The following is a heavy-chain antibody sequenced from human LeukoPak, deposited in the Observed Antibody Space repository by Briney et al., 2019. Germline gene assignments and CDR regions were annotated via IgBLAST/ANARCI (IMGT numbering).Heavy chain of an antibody. Sequence: GGSLRLSCAASGFTFSSYSMNWVRQAPGKGLEWVSSISSISSYIYYADSVKGRFTISRDNAKNSLYLQMNSLRAEDTAVYYCARVGSAAVDYWGQGTLVTVSS. CDR1: GFTFSSYS. V-gene: IGHV3-21*01. J-gene: IGHJ4*02. CDR2: ISSISSYI. D-gene: IGHD2-15*01. CDR3: ARVGSAAVDY.